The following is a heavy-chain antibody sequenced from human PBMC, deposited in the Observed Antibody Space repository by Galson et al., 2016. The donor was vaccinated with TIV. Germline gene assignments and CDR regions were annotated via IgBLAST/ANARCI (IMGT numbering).Heavy chain of an antibody. CDR1: GFTFDDFG. Sequence: SLRLSCAASGFTFDDFGMHWVRQAPGKGLEWMTLIWYDGSNKHYADSVKGRFTISRDNSKNKLYLQMNSLRAEDTAVYYCARARYSTSWNGRLDYWGQGAMVTISS. V-gene: IGHV3-33*01. CDR2: IWYDGSNK. D-gene: IGHD6-13*01. J-gene: IGHJ4*02. CDR3: ARARYSTSWNGRLDY.